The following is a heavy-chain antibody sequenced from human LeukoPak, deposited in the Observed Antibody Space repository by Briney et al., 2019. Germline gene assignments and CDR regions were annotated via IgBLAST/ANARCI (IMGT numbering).Heavy chain of an antibody. D-gene: IGHD6-13*01. CDR1: GGSISSYY. J-gene: IGHJ3*02. CDR3: ARVDSSRRIGYAFDI. Sequence: SETLSLTCTVSGGSISSYYWSWIRQPPGKGLEWIGYIYYSGSTYYNPSLKSRVTISVDTSKNQFSLKLSSVTAADTAVYYCARVDSSRRIGYAFDIWGQGTMVTVSS. V-gene: IGHV4-59*08. CDR2: IYYSGST.